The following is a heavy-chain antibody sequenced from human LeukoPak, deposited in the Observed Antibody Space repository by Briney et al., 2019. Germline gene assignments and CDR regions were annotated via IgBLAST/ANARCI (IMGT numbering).Heavy chain of an antibody. D-gene: IGHD1-26*01. J-gene: IGHJ4*02. CDR3: ARAGPYSGSYPTWDY. CDR2: INPNSGGT. CDR1: GYTFTGYY. Sequence: ASVKVSCKASGYTFTGYYMHWVRQAPGQGLEWMGWINPNSGGTNYAQKFQGRVTMTRDTSISTAYMELSRLRSDYTAVYYCARAGPYSGSYPTWDYWGQGTLVTASS. V-gene: IGHV1-2*02.